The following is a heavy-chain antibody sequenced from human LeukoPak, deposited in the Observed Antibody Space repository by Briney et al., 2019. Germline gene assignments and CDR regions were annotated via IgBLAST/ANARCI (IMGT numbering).Heavy chain of an antibody. CDR2: ISVYNGNT. V-gene: IGHV1-18*01. CDR3: AGDSAALWFGESVFND. J-gene: IGHJ4*02. CDR1: GYTSTSYG. Sequence: ASVKVSCKASGYTSTSYGISWVRQAPGQGLEWMGWISVYNGNTNYAQKFQGRVTMTTDTSTSTAYMELRSLRSDDTAVYYCAGDSAALWFGESVFNDWGQGTLVTVSS. D-gene: IGHD3-10*01.